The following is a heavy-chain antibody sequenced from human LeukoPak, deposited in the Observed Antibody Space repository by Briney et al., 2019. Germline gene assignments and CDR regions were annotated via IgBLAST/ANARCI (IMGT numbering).Heavy chain of an antibody. J-gene: IGHJ4*02. Sequence: ASVKVSCKASGYTFTSYDINWVRQATGQGLEWMGWMNPNSGSTGYAQKFQGRVTMTRNTSIRTAYMEPSSLRSEDTAVYYCVSPGVYYDSSGYYPFDYWGQGTPVTVSS. CDR2: MNPNSGST. CDR1: GYTFTSYD. V-gene: IGHV1-8*01. D-gene: IGHD3-22*01. CDR3: VSPGVYYDSSGYYPFDY.